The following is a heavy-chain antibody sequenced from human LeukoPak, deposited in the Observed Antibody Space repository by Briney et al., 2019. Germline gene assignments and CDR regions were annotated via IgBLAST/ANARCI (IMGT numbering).Heavy chain of an antibody. V-gene: IGHV3-30*02. D-gene: IGHD3-22*01. J-gene: IGHJ4*02. Sequence: GGSLRLSCAASGLTFSSYGMHWVRQAPGKGLEWVAFIRYDGSNKYYADSVKGRFTISRDNSKNTLYLQMNSLRAEDTAVYYCAKDYYYDSSGYVDYWGQGTLVTVSS. CDR3: AKDYYYDSSGYVDY. CDR2: IRYDGSNK. CDR1: GLTFSSYG.